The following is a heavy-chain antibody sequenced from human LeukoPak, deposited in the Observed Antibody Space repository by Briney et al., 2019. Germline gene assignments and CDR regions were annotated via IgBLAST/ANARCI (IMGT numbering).Heavy chain of an antibody. CDR1: GGSISSSSYY. Sequence: SETLSLTCTVSGGSISSSSYYWGWIRQPPGKGLEWIGSIYYSGSTYYNPSLKSRVTVSVDTSKNQFSLNLSSVTAADTAVYYCAGRYYYGSGSYSLHMDVWGKGTTVTISS. CDR2: IYYSGST. J-gene: IGHJ6*03. CDR3: AGRYYYGSGSYSLHMDV. D-gene: IGHD3-10*01. V-gene: IGHV4-39*07.